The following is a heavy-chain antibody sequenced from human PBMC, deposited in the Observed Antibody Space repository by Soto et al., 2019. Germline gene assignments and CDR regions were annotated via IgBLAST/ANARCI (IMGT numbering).Heavy chain of an antibody. Sequence: QVQLVQSGAEVKKPGASVKVSCKASGYTFNDYDISWVRQAPGQGLEWMGWLSAYNGNTNYAQTLQGRVTMTTDTSTSTAYMELSSLRSDDTAVYCCARGYKVSQTVVVPGGFAYWGQGTLVTVSS. CDR3: ARGYKVSQTVVVPGGFAY. J-gene: IGHJ4*02. CDR1: GYTFNDYD. V-gene: IGHV1-18*01. D-gene: IGHD2-2*01. CDR2: LSAYNGNT.